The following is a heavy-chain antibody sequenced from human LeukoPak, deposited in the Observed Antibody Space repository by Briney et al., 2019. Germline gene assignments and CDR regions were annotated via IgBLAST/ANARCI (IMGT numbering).Heavy chain of an antibody. Sequence: VGSVRLSCAASGFTFTNYWISWVRQAPGKGLEWVGRINRGGSETHYLHSLKGRITISRDNDKSPLYLQLNSLRDDDAALYYCARDGSSTDPIGDYWGQGILVTVST. V-gene: IGHV3-7*01. CDR1: GFTFTNYW. D-gene: IGHD2-2*01. CDR2: INRGGSET. CDR3: ARDGSSTDPIGDY. J-gene: IGHJ4*02.